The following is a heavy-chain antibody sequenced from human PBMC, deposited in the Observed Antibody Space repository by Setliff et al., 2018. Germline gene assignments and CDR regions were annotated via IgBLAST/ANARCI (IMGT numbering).Heavy chain of an antibody. Sequence: LRLSCAASGFTFSSYWMHWVRQAPGKGLVWVSRINSDGSSTSYADSVKGRFTISRDNAKNTLYLQMNSLRAEDTAVYYCAKDSGYSGYGYFDYWGQGTLVTVSS. D-gene: IGHD5-12*01. V-gene: IGHV3-74*01. CDR1: GFTFSSYW. J-gene: IGHJ4*02. CDR3: AKDSGYSGYGYFDY. CDR2: INSDGSST.